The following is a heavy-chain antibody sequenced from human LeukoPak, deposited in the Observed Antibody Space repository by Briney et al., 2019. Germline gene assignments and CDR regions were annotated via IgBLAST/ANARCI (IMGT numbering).Heavy chain of an antibody. D-gene: IGHD3-10*01. J-gene: IGHJ5*02. CDR2: INPNSGGT. Sequence: GASVKVSCKASGYTFTGYYMHWVRQAPGQGLEWMGWINPNSGGTNYAQKFQGRVTMTRDTSISTAYMELSRLRSDDTAVYYCARDRTGIFGELSGWFDPWGQGTLVTVSS. CDR3: ARDRTGIFGELSGWFDP. V-gene: IGHV1-2*02. CDR1: GYTFTGYY.